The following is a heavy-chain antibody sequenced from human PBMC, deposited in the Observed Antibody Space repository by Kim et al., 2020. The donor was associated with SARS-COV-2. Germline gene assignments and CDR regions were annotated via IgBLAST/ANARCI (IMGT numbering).Heavy chain of an antibody. J-gene: IGHJ3*02. CDR2: IYYSGST. D-gene: IGHD5-12*01. CDR3: ARLRYLVATREFWAFDI. Sequence: SETLSLTCTVSGGSISSYYWSWIRQPPGKGLEWIGYIYYSGSTNYNPSLKSRVTISVDMSKNQFSLKLSSVTAADTAVYYCARLRYLVATREFWAFDIWGQGTMVTVSS. CDR1: GGSISSYY. V-gene: IGHV4-59*08.